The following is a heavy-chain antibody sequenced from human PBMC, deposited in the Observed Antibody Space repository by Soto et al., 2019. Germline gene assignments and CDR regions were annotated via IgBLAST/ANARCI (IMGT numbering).Heavy chain of an antibody. Sequence: QVQLAESGGGLVKPGGSLRLSCAASGFTFNDYYMSWIRQAPGKGLEWVSYISSSGITIYYTDSVKGRFIISRGNAKNSLYLQMNSLRAEDTAVYYCARAPSYYYDSSGRALIDAFDIWGQGTMVTVSS. CDR1: GFTFNDYY. CDR2: ISSSGITI. V-gene: IGHV3-11*01. D-gene: IGHD3-22*01. CDR3: ARAPSYYYDSSGRALIDAFDI. J-gene: IGHJ3*02.